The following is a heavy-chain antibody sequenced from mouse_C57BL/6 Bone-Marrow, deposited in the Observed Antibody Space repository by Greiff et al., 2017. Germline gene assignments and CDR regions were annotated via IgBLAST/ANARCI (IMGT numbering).Heavy chain of an antibody. J-gene: IGHJ1*03. CDR1: GYTFTSYW. Sequence: QVQLQQPGTELVKPGASVKLSCKASGYTFTSYWMHWVKQRPGQGLEWIGNINPSNGGTNYHEQFKSKATLTVDKSYSTAYLQLSNLTSEDSAVYYCASEDPGDFDVWGTGTTVTVSS. CDR2: INPSNGGT. CDR3: ASEDPGDFDV. V-gene: IGHV1-53*01.